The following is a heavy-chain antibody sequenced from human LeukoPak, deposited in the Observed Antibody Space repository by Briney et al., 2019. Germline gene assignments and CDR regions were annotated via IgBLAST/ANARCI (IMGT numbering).Heavy chain of an antibody. CDR2: TYYRSKWYN. CDR3: ARETIAVAATDY. V-gene: IGHV6-1*01. Sequence: SQTLSLTCAISGDSVSSNSVAWNWIRQSPSRGLEWLGRTYYRSKWYNDYAESVKSRITINPDTSKNQFSLQLNSVTPEDTAVYYCARETIAVAATDYWGQGTLVTVSS. J-gene: IGHJ4*02. CDR1: GDSVSSNSVA. D-gene: IGHD6-19*01.